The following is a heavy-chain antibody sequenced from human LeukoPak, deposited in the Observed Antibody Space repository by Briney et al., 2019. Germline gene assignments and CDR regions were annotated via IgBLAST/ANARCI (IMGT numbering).Heavy chain of an antibody. Sequence: PGGSLRLSCAASGFTFSSYGMHWVRQAPGKGLEWVAVISYDGSNKYYADSVKGRFTISRDNSKNTLYLQMNSLRAEDTAVYYCAKDFNYYDSSGYSVYYYGMDVWGQGTTVTVSS. J-gene: IGHJ6*02. D-gene: IGHD3-22*01. V-gene: IGHV3-30*18. CDR1: GFTFSSYG. CDR2: ISYDGSNK. CDR3: AKDFNYYDSSGYSVYYYGMDV.